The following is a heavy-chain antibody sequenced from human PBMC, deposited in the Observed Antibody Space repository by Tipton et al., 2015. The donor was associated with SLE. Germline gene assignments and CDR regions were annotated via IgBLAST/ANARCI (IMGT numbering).Heavy chain of an antibody. CDR1: DDSINNSRYY. V-gene: IGHV4-39*07. Sequence: TLSLTCTVSDDSINNSRYYWGWVRQPPGKGLEWIGSVYYSGNTYYNPSLESRVTISVDTSKNQFSLKLTSVTAADTAVYYCATARNIFDTFDIWAQGTMVTVSS. CDR3: ATARNIFDTFDI. J-gene: IGHJ3*02. D-gene: IGHD2/OR15-2a*01. CDR2: VYYSGNT.